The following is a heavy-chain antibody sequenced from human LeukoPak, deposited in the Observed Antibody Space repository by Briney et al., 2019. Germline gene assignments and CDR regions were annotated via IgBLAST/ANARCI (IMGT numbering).Heavy chain of an antibody. CDR1: GASVTSYY. J-gene: IGHJ3*02. D-gene: IGHD3-22*01. CDR2: LYISET. CDR3: ARSTYYYDSSGYYYVSGAFDI. V-gene: IGHV4-4*07. Sequence: SETLSLTCTVSGASVTSYYWSWIRQPAGKGLEWIGRLYISETNYNPSLKSRVTISVNTSKNQFSLKLSSVTAADTAVYYCARSTYYYDSSGYYYVSGAFDIWGQGTMVTVSS.